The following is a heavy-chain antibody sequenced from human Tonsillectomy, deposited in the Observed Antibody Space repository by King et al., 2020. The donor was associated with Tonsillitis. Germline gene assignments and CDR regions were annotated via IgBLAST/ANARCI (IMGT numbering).Heavy chain of an antibody. J-gene: IGHJ6*03. V-gene: IGHV4-59*01. Sequence: QLQESGPGLVKPSETLSLTCTVSGDSITGYSWSCIRQPPGKRLEWIGDVSDSGRTNYNPSLKSRVAMSVDTSKNQFSLKLSSVTAAATALYYCARKNMAVAGTLSPNYYYYMDVWGKGTTVTVSS. CDR1: GDSITGYS. CDR2: VSDSGRT. CDR3: ARKNMAVAGTLSPNYYYYMDV. D-gene: IGHD6-19*01.